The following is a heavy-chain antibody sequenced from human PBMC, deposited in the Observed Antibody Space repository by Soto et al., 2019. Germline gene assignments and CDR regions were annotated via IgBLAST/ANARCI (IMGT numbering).Heavy chain of an antibody. J-gene: IGHJ4*02. V-gene: IGHV3-74*01. CDR3: IRGDGDRYDGNGYLGRH. CDR2: INIDGSRI. CDR1: GFTFSSYW. D-gene: IGHD3-22*01. Sequence: EVQLVESGGGLVQPGGSLRLSCAASGFTFSSYWMHWVRQAPGKGLVWVSRINIDGSRISYADSVKGRCTISRDNTKNTLNMKMNSLRDEDTAVYYCIRGDGDRYDGNGYLGRHWGQGTLVTVSS.